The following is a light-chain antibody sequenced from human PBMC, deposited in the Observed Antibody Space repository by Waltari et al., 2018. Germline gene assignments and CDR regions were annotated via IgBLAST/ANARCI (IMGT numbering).Light chain of an antibody. CDR2: DKK. V-gene: IGLV1-51*01. J-gene: IGLJ2*01. CDR3: ATWDNSLRYVV. Sequence: YHRVRGEAPKHLIFDKKKRPTGMPDRFSAANTGTSATLGITGVQTGDEAYYYCATWDNSLRYVVFYGGTKLTVL.